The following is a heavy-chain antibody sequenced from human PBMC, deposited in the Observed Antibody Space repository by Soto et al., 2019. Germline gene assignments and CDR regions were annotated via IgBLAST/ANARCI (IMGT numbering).Heavy chain of an antibody. Sequence: SETLSLTCAVYGGSFSGYYWSWIRQPPGKGLEWIGSIYYSGSTYYNPSLKSRVTISVDTSKNQFSLKLSSVTAADTAVYYCITMVRGVILDYWGQGTPVTVSS. CDR2: IYYSGST. J-gene: IGHJ4*02. CDR1: GGSFSGYY. D-gene: IGHD3-10*01. V-gene: IGHV4-34*01. CDR3: ITMVRGVILDY.